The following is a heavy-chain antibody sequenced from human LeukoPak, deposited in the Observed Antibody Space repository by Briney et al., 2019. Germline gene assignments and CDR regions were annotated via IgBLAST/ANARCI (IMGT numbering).Heavy chain of an antibody. CDR2: IYTSGST. CDR3: ARDYYYGSGSFDYFDY. Sequence: PSETLSLTCAVYGGSFSGYYWSWIRQPAGKGLEWIGRIYTSGSTNYNPSLKSRVTISVDTSKNQFSLKLSSVTAADTAVYYCARDYYYGSGSFDYFDYWGQGTLVTASS. CDR1: GGSFSGYY. D-gene: IGHD3-10*01. V-gene: IGHV4-4*07. J-gene: IGHJ4*02.